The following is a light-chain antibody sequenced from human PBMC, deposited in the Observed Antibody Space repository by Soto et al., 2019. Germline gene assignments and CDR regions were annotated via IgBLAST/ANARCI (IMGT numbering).Light chain of an antibody. Sequence: QSALTQPASVSGSPGQSITISCTGSNSDIGNGYDSVSWYQQHPNKAPKLIIYEVSKRPSGVPDRFSGSKSGNTASLTVSGLQAEDEAVYYCTSYAGDTSLGVLGGGTKLTVL. CDR3: TSYAGDTSLGV. CDR1: NSDIGNGYDS. CDR2: EVS. V-gene: IGLV2-8*01. J-gene: IGLJ3*02.